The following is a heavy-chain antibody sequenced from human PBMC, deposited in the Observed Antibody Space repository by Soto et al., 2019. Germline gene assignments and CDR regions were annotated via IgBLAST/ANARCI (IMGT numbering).Heavy chain of an antibody. CDR1: GFTVSNNY. J-gene: IGHJ4*02. CDR2: IYSGGYT. V-gene: IGHV3-53*01. CDR3: GTHPGGGGY. Sequence: EVQLVESGGGLIQPGGSLRLSCAVSGFTVSNNYMSWVRQAPGKGLEGVSVIYSGGYTAYGDSVKGRFTISRDNSKNTLIPKKKTVRPDDPGVYYGGTHPGGGGYWGQGTLVTVSS. D-gene: IGHD3-10*01.